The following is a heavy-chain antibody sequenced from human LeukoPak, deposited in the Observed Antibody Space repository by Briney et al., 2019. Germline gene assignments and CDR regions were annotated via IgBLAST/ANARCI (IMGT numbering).Heavy chain of an antibody. CDR2: ISAYNGNT. J-gene: IGHJ6*03. CDR3: ARTVFGELSYYYYMDV. D-gene: IGHD3-10*01. V-gene: IGHV1-18*01. Sequence: ASVKVSCKSSVYTFTSYGISWVRQAPGQGREWMGWISAYNGNTNYAQKLQGRVTMTTDTSTSTAYMELRSLRSDDTAVYYCARTVFGELSYYYYMDVWGKGTTVTVSS. CDR1: VYTFTSYG.